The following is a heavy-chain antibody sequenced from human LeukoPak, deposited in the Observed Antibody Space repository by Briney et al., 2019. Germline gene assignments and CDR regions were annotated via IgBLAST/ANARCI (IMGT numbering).Heavy chain of an antibody. CDR3: ARLEWLGNPYNWFDP. Sequence: SETLSLTCTVSGGSISSSSYYWGWIRQPPGKELEWIGSIYYSGSTYYNPSLKSRVTISVDTSKNQFSLKLSSVTAADTAVYYCARLEWLGNPYNWFDPWGQGTLVTVSS. CDR2: IYYSGST. D-gene: IGHD6-19*01. CDR1: GGSISSSSYY. V-gene: IGHV4-39*01. J-gene: IGHJ5*02.